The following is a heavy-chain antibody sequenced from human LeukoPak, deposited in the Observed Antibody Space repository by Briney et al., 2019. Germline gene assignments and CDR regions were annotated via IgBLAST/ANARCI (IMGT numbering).Heavy chain of an antibody. V-gene: IGHV1-69*06. CDR3: ARGRLVAGYYFDY. Sequence: SVKVSCKASGGTSSSYAISWVRQAPGQGLEWMGGIIPIFGTANYAQKFQGRVTITADKSTSTAYMELSSLRSEDTAVYYCARGRLVAGYYFDYWGQGTLVTVSS. D-gene: IGHD6-19*01. CDR1: GGTSSSYA. CDR2: IIPIFGTA. J-gene: IGHJ4*02.